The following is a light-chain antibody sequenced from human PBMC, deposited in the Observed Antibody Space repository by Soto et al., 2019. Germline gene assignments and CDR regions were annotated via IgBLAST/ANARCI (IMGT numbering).Light chain of an antibody. CDR2: EGS. CDR1: SSDVGTYNL. V-gene: IGLV2-23*01. J-gene: IGLJ1*01. Sequence: SVLTQPASVSVSPGQSITISCTGTSSDVGTYNLVSWYQQHPGKVPKFLIYEGSKRPSGVSNRFSGSKSGNTASLTISGLQAEDEADYYCCSYAGSSLYVFGTGTKVTVL. CDR3: CSYAGSSLYV.